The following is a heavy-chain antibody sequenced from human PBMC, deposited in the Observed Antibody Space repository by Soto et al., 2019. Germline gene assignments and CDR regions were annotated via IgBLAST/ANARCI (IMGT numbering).Heavy chain of an antibody. Sequence: PSETLSLTCTVSGGSISSYYWSWIRQPPGKGLEWIGYIYYSGSTYYNPSLKSRVTISVDTSKNQFSLKLSSVTAADTAVYYCAIYCSSTSCYDNYYYYYMDVWGKGTTVTVSS. D-gene: IGHD2-2*01. CDR2: IYYSGST. CDR1: GGSISSYY. V-gene: IGHV4-59*04. CDR3: AIYCSSTSCYDNYYYYYMDV. J-gene: IGHJ6*03.